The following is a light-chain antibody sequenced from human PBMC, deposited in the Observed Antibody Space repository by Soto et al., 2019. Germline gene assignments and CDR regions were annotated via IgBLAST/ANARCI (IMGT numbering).Light chain of an antibody. CDR3: CSYAGTYYV. CDR1: SSDVGGYKY. CDR2: EIN. J-gene: IGLJ1*01. Sequence: QSALCQPHSAAGSPGQSVTISCTGTSSDVGGYKYVSWYQQHPGKAPKIMIYEINKRSSGVPDRFWGSKSGNTASLTISGLQAEDEAEYYCCSYAGTYYVFGTGTKVTVL. V-gene: IGLV2-8*01.